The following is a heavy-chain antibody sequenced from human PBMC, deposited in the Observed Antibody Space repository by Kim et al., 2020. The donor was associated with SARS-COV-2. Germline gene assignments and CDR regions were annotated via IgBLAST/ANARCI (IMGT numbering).Heavy chain of an antibody. J-gene: IGHJ4*02. Sequence: GGSLRLSCAASGFTFSSYGMHWVRQAPGKGLEWVAVIWYDGSNKYYADSVKGRFTISRDNSKNTLYLQMNSLRAEDTAVYYCARQYNWIYSYYFDYWGQGTLVTVSS. CDR1: GFTFSSYG. CDR2: IWYDGSNK. CDR3: ARQYNWIYSYYFDY. V-gene: IGHV3-33*01. D-gene: IGHD1-7*01.